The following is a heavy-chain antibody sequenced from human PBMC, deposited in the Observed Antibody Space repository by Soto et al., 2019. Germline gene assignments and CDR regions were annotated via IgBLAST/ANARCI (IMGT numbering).Heavy chain of an antibody. CDR3: ARRTRSGSTEYYFDY. J-gene: IGHJ4*02. CDR1: GGSISSGGYY. V-gene: IGHV4-31*03. D-gene: IGHD1-26*01. Sequence: SETLSLTCTVSGGSISSGGYYWSWIRQHPGKGLEWIGYIYYSGSTYYNPSLKSRVTISVDTSKNQFSLKLSSVTAADTAVYYCARRTRSGSTEYYFDYWGQGTLVTVSS. CDR2: IYYSGST.